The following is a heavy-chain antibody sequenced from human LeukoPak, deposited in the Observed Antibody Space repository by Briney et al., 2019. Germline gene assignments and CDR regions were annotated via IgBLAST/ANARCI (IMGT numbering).Heavy chain of an antibody. CDR3: AREDSSRTIDC. V-gene: IGHV3-11*01. CDR2: ISSSGNTI. D-gene: IGHD6-13*01. CDR1: GYTFSDYY. J-gene: IGHJ4*02. Sequence: PGGSLRLSCATSGYTFSDYYMSWIRQAPGKGLEWVSYISSSGNTIYYADSVKGRFTISRDNAKNSLYLQMNSLRAEDTAVYYCAREDSSRTIDCWGQGTLVTVSS.